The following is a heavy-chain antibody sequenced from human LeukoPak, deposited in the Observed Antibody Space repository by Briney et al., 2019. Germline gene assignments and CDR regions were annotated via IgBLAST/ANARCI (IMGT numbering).Heavy chain of an antibody. CDR2: MNPNSGNT. V-gene: IGHV1-8*01. CDR3: ARGAAVAGSDWFDP. J-gene: IGHJ5*02. D-gene: IGHD6-19*01. CDR1: GYTFTSYD. Sequence: ASVKVSCKASGYTFTSYDINWVRQATGQGLEWMGWMNPNSGNTGYAQKFQARVTMTRNTSISTAYMELSSLRSEDTAVYYCARGAAVAGSDWFDPWGQGTLVTVSS.